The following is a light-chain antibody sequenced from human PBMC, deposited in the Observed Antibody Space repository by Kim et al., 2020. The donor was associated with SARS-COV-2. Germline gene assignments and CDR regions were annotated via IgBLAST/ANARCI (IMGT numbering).Light chain of an antibody. CDR3: QQGYSSPQIT. V-gene: IGKV1-39*01. CDR1: QSISSH. J-gene: IGKJ5*01. CDR2: AAS. Sequence: SVGDRVTITCRVSQSISSHLSWYQQKPGKAPKLLIYAASSLQSAVPSRFSGSGSGTDFTLTISSLQPEDFATYYCQQGYSSPQITFGQGTRLEIK.